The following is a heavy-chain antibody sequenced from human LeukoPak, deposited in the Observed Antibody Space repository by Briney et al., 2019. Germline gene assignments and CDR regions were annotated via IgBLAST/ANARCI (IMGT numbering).Heavy chain of an antibody. Sequence: ASVKVSCKASGYTFTKYGITWVRQAPGQGLEWMGWISTYNGNTNYAQKLQGRVTMTTDTSTSTAYMELSRLRSDDTAVYYCARDHQAIAAAGDAFDIWGQGTMVTVSS. CDR3: ARDHQAIAAAGDAFDI. CDR2: ISTYNGNT. D-gene: IGHD6-13*01. V-gene: IGHV1-18*01. J-gene: IGHJ3*02. CDR1: GYTFTKYG.